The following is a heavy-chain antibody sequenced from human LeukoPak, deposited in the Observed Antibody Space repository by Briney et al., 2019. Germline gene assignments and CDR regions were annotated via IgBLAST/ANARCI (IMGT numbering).Heavy chain of an antibody. J-gene: IGHJ4*02. CDR3: AKRGGYDYGSHFDY. CDR2: ISGGGHYI. Sequence: PGGSLRLSCVASGFSFSTYAMTWVRQAPGKGLEWVSAISGGGHYIYYGDSVKGRFTTSRDNSKRTLYLQMSNLRAEDTAVYFCAKRGGYDYGSHFDYWGQGTLVTVSS. CDR1: GFSFSTYA. D-gene: IGHD5-18*01. V-gene: IGHV3-23*01.